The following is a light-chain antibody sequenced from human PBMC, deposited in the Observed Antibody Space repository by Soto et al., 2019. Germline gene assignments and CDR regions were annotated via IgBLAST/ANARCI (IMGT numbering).Light chain of an antibody. CDR3: QQYYSRET. J-gene: IGKJ1*01. Sequence: DIHMTQSPSTVSASVGDRVTITCRASQPVDPWLAWHQQKPGKAPRILIYKTSDLENGVPSRFSGSRSGAVYALTISGVQPDDFATYCRQQYYSRETFGQGTRVEV. V-gene: IGKV1-5*03. CDR1: QPVDPW. CDR2: KTS.